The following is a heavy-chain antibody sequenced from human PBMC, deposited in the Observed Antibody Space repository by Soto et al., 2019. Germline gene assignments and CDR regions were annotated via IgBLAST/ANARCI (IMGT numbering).Heavy chain of an antibody. Sequence: ASVKVSCKASGYTFTTHAMHWVRQAPGQSLEWMGWINGGTGQTKHSQRFQGRVNITRDTSASTAYMELSSLRSEDTAVYYCARGKGMEENYYYYGLDIGGKGTTVTVPS. CDR1: GYTFTTHA. CDR2: INGGTGQT. D-gene: IGHD1-1*01. V-gene: IGHV1-3*01. CDR3: ARGKGMEENYYYYGLDI. J-gene: IGHJ6*04.